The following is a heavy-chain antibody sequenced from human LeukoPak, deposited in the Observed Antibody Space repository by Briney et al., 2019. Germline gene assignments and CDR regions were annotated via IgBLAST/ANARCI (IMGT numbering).Heavy chain of an antibody. CDR3: TRDHHYDTSGYYYQAFDI. CDR2: ISYDGRNK. CDR1: GFTFSTYV. Sequence: PGRSLRLSCAASGFTFSTYVMHWVRQAPGKGLEWVAVISYDGRNKNYADSVKGRFTISRDNSNHTLSLQMNSLRAEDTAVYHCTRDHHYDTSGYYYQAFDIWGQGTMVTVSS. D-gene: IGHD3-22*01. J-gene: IGHJ3*02. V-gene: IGHV3-30-3*01.